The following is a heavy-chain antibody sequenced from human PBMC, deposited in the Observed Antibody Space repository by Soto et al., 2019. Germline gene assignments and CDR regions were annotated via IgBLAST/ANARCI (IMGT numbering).Heavy chain of an antibody. CDR1: GGSISSGGYY. J-gene: IGHJ6*02. V-gene: IGHV4-30-4*01. CDR3: ARQGDMVRGAHYYYYYGMDV. Sequence: PSETLSLTCTVSGGSISSGGYYWSWIRQHPGTGLEWIGHISYSGSTYYNTSLKSRVTISVDTSKNQFSLIVNSVTAADTAVYYCARQGDMVRGAHYYYYYGMDVWGQGTTVTVSS. CDR2: ISYSGST. D-gene: IGHD3-10*01.